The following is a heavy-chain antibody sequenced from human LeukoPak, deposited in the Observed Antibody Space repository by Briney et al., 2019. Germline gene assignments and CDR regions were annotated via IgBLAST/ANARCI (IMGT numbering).Heavy chain of an antibody. V-gene: IGHV3-30*18. CDR1: GFTFSRYG. CDR3: AKVFIDMVSPTHYFDY. J-gene: IGHJ4*02. D-gene: IGHD3-10*01. CDR2: ISYDGSNK. Sequence: GRSLRLSCAASGFTFSRYGMHWVRQAPGKGLEWVAAISYDGSNKYYADSVKGRFTISRDNSKNAVYLQMNSLRAEDTAVYYCAKVFIDMVSPTHYFDYWGQGTLVTVSS.